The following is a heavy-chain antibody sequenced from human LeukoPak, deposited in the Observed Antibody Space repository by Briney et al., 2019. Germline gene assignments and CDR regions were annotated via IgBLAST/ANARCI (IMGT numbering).Heavy chain of an antibody. V-gene: IGHV4-34*01. D-gene: IGHD5-12*01. CDR1: GGSFSGYY. CDR3: ARGGYNYRFDY. Sequence: PSETLSLTCAVYGGSFSGYYWSWIRQPPGKGLEWIGEINHSGSTNYNPFLKSRVTISVDTSKNQFSLKLSSVTAADTAVYYCARGGYNYRFDYWGQGTLVTVSS. J-gene: IGHJ4*02. CDR2: INHSGST.